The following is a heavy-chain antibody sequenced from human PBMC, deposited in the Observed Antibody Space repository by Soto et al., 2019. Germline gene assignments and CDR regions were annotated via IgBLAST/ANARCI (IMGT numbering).Heavy chain of an antibody. D-gene: IGHD3-22*01. Sequence: GGSLRLSCAASGFTFSSYGMHWVRQAPGKGLEWVAVISYDGSNKYYADSVKGRFTISRDNSKNTLYLQMNSLRAEDTAVYYCAKDYYYDSSGYTFDYWGQGTLVTVSS. CDR3: AKDYYYDSSGYTFDY. CDR2: ISYDGSNK. CDR1: GFTFSSYG. J-gene: IGHJ4*02. V-gene: IGHV3-30*18.